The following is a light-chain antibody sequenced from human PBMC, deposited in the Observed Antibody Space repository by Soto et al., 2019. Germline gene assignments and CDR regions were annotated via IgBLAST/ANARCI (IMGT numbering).Light chain of an antibody. Sequence: DIQMTQSPSTLSASVGDRVTITCRASQSISSWLAWYQQKPGKAPKLLIYKASSLESGVPSRFSGSGSGTEFTLTISSLQPDDFATHYCQQYTSWTFGQGTTVENK. CDR2: KAS. V-gene: IGKV1-5*03. J-gene: IGKJ1*01. CDR3: QQYTSWT. CDR1: QSISSW.